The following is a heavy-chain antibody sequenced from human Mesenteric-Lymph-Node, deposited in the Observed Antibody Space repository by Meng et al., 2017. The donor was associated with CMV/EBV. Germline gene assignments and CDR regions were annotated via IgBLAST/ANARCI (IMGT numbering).Heavy chain of an antibody. CDR1: GFSFSTYW. D-gene: IGHD3-10*01. Sequence: GESLKISCVASGFSFSTYWMSWVRQPPGKEREWVANINEDGTGKSYVDSVKGRFTISRDNAKNTLYLQMNSLRAEDTAVYYCARFALRPFVRFDYWGQGTLVTVSS. CDR2: INEDGTGK. V-gene: IGHV3-7*01. J-gene: IGHJ4*02. CDR3: ARFALRPFVRFDY.